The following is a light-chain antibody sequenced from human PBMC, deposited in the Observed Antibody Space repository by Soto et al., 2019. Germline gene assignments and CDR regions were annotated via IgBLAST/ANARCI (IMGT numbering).Light chain of an antibody. V-gene: IGLV2-14*01. CDR3: SSYTSRTSQV. Sequence: QSVLTQPASVSGSPGQSLTISCTGTSSDVGGYNYVSWYQQPPGKGPKLMIYDVSNRPSGVSNRFAGSKSANTASLTISGLQAEDEADYYCSSYTSRTSQVFGTGTTVTVL. CDR1: SSDVGGYNY. CDR2: DVS. J-gene: IGLJ1*01.